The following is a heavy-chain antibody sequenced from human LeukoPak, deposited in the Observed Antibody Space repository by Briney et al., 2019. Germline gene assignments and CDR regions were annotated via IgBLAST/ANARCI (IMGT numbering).Heavy chain of an antibody. V-gene: IGHV3-23*01. Sequence: GGSLRLSCAASGFTFSSYAMSWVRQAPGKGLEWVSAISGSGGSTYYADSVKGRFTISRDNSKNTLDLQMNSLRAEDTAVYYCAKLVVVIAIPYYFDYWGQGTLVTVSS. CDR2: ISGSGGST. CDR1: GFTFSSYA. CDR3: AKLVVVIAIPYYFDY. D-gene: IGHD2-21*01. J-gene: IGHJ4*02.